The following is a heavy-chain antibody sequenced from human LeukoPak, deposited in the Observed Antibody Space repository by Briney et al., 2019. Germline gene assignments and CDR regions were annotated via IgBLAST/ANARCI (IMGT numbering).Heavy chain of an antibody. CDR1: GGSISSGGYY. V-gene: IGHV4-31*03. Sequence: PSQTLSLTCTVSGGSISSGGYYWSWIRQHPGKGLEWIGYIYYSGSTYYNPSLKSRVTISVDTSKNQFSLKLSSVTAADTAVYYCARRRQQGTNYYFDYWGQGTLVTVSS. CDR3: ARRRQQGTNYYFDY. CDR2: IYYSGST. D-gene: IGHD6-13*01. J-gene: IGHJ4*02.